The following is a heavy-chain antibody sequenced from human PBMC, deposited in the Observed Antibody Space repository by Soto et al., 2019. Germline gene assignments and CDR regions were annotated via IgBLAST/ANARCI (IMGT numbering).Heavy chain of an antibody. V-gene: IGHV3-23*01. CDR1: GFTFSSYA. D-gene: IGHD3-10*01. CDR2: ISGRRAST. Sequence: QAGGSLRLSCVASGFTFSSYAMRWVRQAPGKGLEWVSAISGRRASTYYAGSVKGCLTIRTRNSKTTLYLQMNSLRAEDTAVYYYAKDDLLWCGEILAYYYGMDVWGQGTTVTVSS. CDR3: AKDDLLWCGEILAYYYGMDV. J-gene: IGHJ6*02.